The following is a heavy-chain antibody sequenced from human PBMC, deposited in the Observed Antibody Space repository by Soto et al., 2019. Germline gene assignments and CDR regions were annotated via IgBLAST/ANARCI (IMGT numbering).Heavy chain of an antibody. CDR2: IKQDGSEK. D-gene: IGHD3-22*01. Sequence: GGSLRLSSAASGFNFSSYWMSWVRQAPGKGLEWVANIKQDGSEKWYVDSVKGRFTISRDNAKNSLYLQMNSLRAEDTAVYYCARGDYYDSSGPFSDAFDIWGQGTMVTVSS. V-gene: IGHV3-7*04. CDR1: GFNFSSYW. CDR3: ARGDYYDSSGPFSDAFDI. J-gene: IGHJ3*02.